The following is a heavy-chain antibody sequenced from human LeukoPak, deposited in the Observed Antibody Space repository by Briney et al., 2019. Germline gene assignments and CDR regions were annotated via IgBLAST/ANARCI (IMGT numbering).Heavy chain of an antibody. D-gene: IGHD1-14*01. CDR3: ARRPRAEPDTSPDNWFDP. CDR2: VFHDGST. Sequence: SETLSLTCTVSGGSISTYYWSWIRQPPGRGLEWIGHVFHDGSTNLNPSLKSRVTISVDTSKNQFSLNLRSVTAADTAVYYCARRPRAEPDTSPDNWFDPWGQGTLVTVSS. J-gene: IGHJ5*02. CDR1: GGSISTYY. V-gene: IGHV4-59*08.